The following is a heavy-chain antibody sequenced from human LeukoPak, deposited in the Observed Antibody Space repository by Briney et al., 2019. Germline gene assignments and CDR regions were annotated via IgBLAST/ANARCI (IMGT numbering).Heavy chain of an antibody. CDR1: GGSINSYY. Sequence: SETLSLTCTVSGGSINSYYWSWIRQPPGKGLEWIGYIYYSGSTNYNPSLRSRVTISVDTSKNQFSLKLSSVTAADTAVYYCARGGNYGDYDGYFDYWGQGTLVTVSS. CDR3: ARGGNYGDYDGYFDY. D-gene: IGHD4-17*01. J-gene: IGHJ4*02. CDR2: IYYSGST. V-gene: IGHV4-59*08.